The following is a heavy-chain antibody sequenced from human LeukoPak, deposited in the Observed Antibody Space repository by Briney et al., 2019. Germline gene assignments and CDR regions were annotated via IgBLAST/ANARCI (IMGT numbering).Heavy chain of an antibody. CDR1: GGSISSGGYY. D-gene: IGHD3-10*01. CDR3: ARETFLWFGELRSDNWFDP. V-gene: IGHV4-30-2*01. CDR2: IYHSGST. Sequence: PSQTLSLTCTVSGGSISSGGYYWSRIRQPPGKGLEWIGYIYHSGSTYYNPSLKSRVTISVDRSKNQFSLKLSSVTAADTAVYYCARETFLWFGELRSDNWFDPWGQGTLVTVSS. J-gene: IGHJ5*02.